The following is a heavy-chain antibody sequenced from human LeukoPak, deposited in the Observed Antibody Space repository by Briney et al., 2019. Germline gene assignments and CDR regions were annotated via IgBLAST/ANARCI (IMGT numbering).Heavy chain of an antibody. CDR1: GGSVSSGSYY. J-gene: IGHJ1*01. CDR3: ARTTYDYGDYQPLGYFQH. CDR2: IYYSGST. V-gene: IGHV4-61*01. Sequence: KPSETLSLTCTVSGGSVSSGSYYWSWIRQPPGKGLEWIGYIYYSGSTNYNPSLKSRATISVDTSKNQFSLKLSSVTAADTAVYYCARTTYDYGDYQPLGYFQHWGQGTLVTVSS. D-gene: IGHD4-17*01.